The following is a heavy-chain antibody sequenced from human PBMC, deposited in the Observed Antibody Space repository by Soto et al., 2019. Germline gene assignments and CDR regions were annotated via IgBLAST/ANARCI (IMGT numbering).Heavy chain of an antibody. Sequence: SETLSLTCTVSGGSISSYYWSWIRQPPGKGLEWIGYIYYSGSTNYNPSLKSRVTISVDTSKNQFSLKLSSVTAADTAVYYCARVIMGTNYYYYGMDVWGQGTTVTVSS. V-gene: IGHV4-59*01. D-gene: IGHD2-8*01. CDR3: ARVIMGTNYYYYGMDV. CDR1: GGSISSYY. CDR2: IYYSGST. J-gene: IGHJ6*02.